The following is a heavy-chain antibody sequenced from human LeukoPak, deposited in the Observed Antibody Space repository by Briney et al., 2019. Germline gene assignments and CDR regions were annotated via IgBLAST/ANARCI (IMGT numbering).Heavy chain of an antibody. CDR3: ARDESGSPDY. V-gene: IGHV3-7*01. Sequence: GGSLRLSCAASGSPFSDYWMSWMRQAPGKGLEWVANIKYDGNEVYYVDSVKGRFTISRDNAKNSLYLQMNSLRAEDTAVYYCARDESGSPDYWGQGTLVTVSS. J-gene: IGHJ4*02. CDR1: GSPFSDYW. CDR2: IKYDGNEV. D-gene: IGHD1-26*01.